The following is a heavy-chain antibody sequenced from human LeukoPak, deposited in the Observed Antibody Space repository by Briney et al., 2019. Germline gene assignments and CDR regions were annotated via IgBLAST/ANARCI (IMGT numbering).Heavy chain of an antibody. D-gene: IGHD2-2*01. J-gene: IGHJ4*02. CDR3: ARDFELVVPAANSLDY. V-gene: IGHV3-21*01. Sequence: GGSLRLSCAASGFTFSSYSMNWVRQAPGKGLEWVSSISSSSSYIYYADSVKGRFTISRDNAKNSLYLQMNSLRAEDTAVYYCARDFELVVPAANSLDYWGQGTLVTVSS. CDR1: GFTFSSYS. CDR2: ISSSSSYI.